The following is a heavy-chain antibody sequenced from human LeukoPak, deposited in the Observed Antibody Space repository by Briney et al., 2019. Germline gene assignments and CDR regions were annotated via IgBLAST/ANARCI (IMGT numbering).Heavy chain of an antibody. CDR3: ARDLAAARLDF. J-gene: IGHJ4*02. D-gene: IGHD6-6*01. V-gene: IGHV3-33*01. CDR1: GYTFSSHG. Sequence: GGSLRLSCAASGYTFSSHGMHWVRQAPGKGLEWVANIWYDGSQEYYADTVKGRFTISRDISKSTLYLQMNSLRAEDTAAYYCARDLAAARLDFRGQGTLVTVSS. CDR2: IWYDGSQE.